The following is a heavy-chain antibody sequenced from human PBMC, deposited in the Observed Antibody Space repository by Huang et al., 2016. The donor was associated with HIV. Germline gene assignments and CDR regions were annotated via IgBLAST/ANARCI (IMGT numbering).Heavy chain of an antibody. Sequence: EVQLVESGGGLVQPGGSLRLSCAASGFTFSSYSMNWVNQAPGKGLEWVSYISSSSSTIYYADSVKGRFTISRDNAKNSLFLQMNSLRDEDTAVYYCARGIRYFGVVAYFDYWGQGALVTVSS. V-gene: IGHV3-48*02. CDR1: GFTFSSYS. CDR3: ARGIRYFGVVAYFDY. CDR2: ISSSSSTI. J-gene: IGHJ4*02. D-gene: IGHD3-3*01.